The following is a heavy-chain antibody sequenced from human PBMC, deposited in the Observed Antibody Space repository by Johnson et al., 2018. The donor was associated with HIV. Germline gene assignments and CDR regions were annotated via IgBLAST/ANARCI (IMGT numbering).Heavy chain of an antibody. D-gene: IGHD3-9*01. J-gene: IGHJ3*02. Sequence: EVQLVESGGGVVQPGRSLRLSCAASGFTFSSYAMHWVRQAPGKGLEWVAVIYSGGSTYYADSVKGRFTLSRDNSKNTLYLQWNSLRAEDTAVYYCARARGDFYWLCAVDIWGQGTMVTVSS. CDR2: IYSGGST. CDR3: ARARGDFYWLCAVDI. CDR1: GFTFSSYA. V-gene: IGHV3-66*01.